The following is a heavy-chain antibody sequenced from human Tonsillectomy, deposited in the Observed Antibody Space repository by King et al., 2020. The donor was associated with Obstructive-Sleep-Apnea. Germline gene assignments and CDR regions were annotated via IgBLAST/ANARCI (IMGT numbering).Heavy chain of an antibody. CDR3: AKDVAAANWEYFQH. V-gene: IGHV3-9*01. D-gene: IGHD6-13*01. Sequence: VQLVESGGGLVQPGRSLRLSCAASGFTFDDYAMHWVRQAPGKGLEWVSGISWNSGSIGDADSVKGRFTISRDNAKNSLYLQMNSLRAEDTALYYCAKDVAAANWEYFQHWGQGTLVTVSS. CDR2: ISWNSGSI. J-gene: IGHJ1*01. CDR1: GFTFDDYA.